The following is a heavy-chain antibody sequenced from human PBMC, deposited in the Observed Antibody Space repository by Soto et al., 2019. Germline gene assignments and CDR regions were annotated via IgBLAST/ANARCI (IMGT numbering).Heavy chain of an antibody. CDR1: GFTFSSYA. V-gene: IGHV3-23*01. J-gene: IGHJ4*02. CDR2: ISGSGDST. CDR3: AKRGSGTYYID. D-gene: IGHD1-26*01. Sequence: EVQLLESGGGLVQPGGSLRLSCAASGFTFSSYAMNWVRQAPGKGLEWVSTISGSGDSTYYADSVKGRFTISRDNSKNTLYLQMNSLRADDTAVYYCAKRGSGTYYIDWGQGTLVTVSS.